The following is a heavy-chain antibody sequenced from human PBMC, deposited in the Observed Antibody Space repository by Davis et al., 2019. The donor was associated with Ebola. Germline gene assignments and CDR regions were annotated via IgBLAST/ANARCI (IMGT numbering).Heavy chain of an antibody. Sequence: GESLKISCTASGFTVSSNHMSWVRQAPGKGLEWVSVIYDQSTAYADAVRGRFIISRDKSNNTLYLEMSSLRVDDTAVYYCATTQWLREFDTWGHGTLVTVSS. V-gene: IGHV3-53*05. D-gene: IGHD6-19*01. CDR1: GFTVSSNH. CDR2: IYDQST. J-gene: IGHJ4*01. CDR3: ATTQWLREFDT.